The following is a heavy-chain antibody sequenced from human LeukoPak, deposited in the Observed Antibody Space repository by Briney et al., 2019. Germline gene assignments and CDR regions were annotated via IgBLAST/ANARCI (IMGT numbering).Heavy chain of an antibody. V-gene: IGHV3-30*02. CDR3: ARARRSGGITMVRGVKDRGWFDS. J-gene: IGHJ5*01. CDR1: GFTFSSYG. D-gene: IGHD3-10*01. Sequence: GGSLRLSCAASGFTFSSYGIHWVRQAPGKGLEWVTFIRYDGSNKYYADSVKGRFTISRDNSKNALYLQMNSLRAEDTAVFYCARARRSGGITMVRGVKDRGWFDSWGQGILVTVSS. CDR2: IRYDGSNK.